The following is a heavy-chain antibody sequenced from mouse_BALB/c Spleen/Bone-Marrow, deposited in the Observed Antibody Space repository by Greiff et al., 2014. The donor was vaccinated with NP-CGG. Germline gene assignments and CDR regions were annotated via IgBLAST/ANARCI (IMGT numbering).Heavy chain of an antibody. V-gene: IGHV1S34*01. CDR2: ISCYNGAT. Sequence: LVLTGASVKISCKASGYSFTGYYIHWVKQSHGKSLEWIGYISCYNGATNFNQKFKGKATFTVDTSSSTAYMQFNSLTSEDSAVYYCARLDYGSSYAMDYWGQRTSVTVSP. CDR3: ARLDYGSSYAMDY. J-gene: IGHJ4*01. CDR1: GYSFTGYY. D-gene: IGHD1-1*01.